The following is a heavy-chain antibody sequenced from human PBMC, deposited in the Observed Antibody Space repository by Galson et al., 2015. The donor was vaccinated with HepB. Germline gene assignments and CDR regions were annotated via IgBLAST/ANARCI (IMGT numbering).Heavy chain of an antibody. D-gene: IGHD6-19*01. CDR3: AKDRQPIAVAGAFDY. CDR1: GFTFSSYG. J-gene: IGHJ4*02. V-gene: IGHV3-30*18. CDR2: ISYDGSNK. Sequence: SLRLSCAASGFTFSSYGMHWVRQAPGKGLEWVAVISYDGSNKYYADSVKGRFTISRDNSKNTLYLQMNSLRAEDTAVYYCAKDRQPIAVAGAFDYWGQGTLVTVSS.